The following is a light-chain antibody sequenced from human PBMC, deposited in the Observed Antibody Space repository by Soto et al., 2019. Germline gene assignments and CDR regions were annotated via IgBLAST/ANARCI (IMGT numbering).Light chain of an antibody. V-gene: IGLV2-14*01. Sequence: QSALTQPASVSGSPEQSITISCTGTSSDVGGYNYVSWYQQHPGKAPKLMIYDVSNRPSGVSNRFSGSKSGNTASLTISGLQAEEEADYYCSSYTSSSLYVFGTGTKVTVL. CDR2: DVS. J-gene: IGLJ1*01. CDR1: SSDVGGYNY. CDR3: SSYTSSSLYV.